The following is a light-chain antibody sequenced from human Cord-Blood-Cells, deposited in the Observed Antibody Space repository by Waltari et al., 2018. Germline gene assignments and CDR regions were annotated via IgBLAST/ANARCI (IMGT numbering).Light chain of an antibody. CDR2: YAS. Sequence: EIVLTQSPATLSLSPGERATLACRASQSVSSYLAWYQQKPGQAPRLLIYYASDRATGIPARFSGSGSGADCTLTISSLEPEDFAVYYCQQRSNWAGTFGQGTKVEIK. V-gene: IGKV3-11*01. CDR1: QSVSSY. J-gene: IGKJ1*01. CDR3: QQRSNWAGT.